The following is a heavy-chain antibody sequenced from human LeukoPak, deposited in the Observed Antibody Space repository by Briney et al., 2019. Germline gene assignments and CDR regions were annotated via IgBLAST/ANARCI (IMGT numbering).Heavy chain of an antibody. CDR2: ISGSGGST. D-gene: IGHD3-10*01. V-gene: IGHV3-23*01. Sequence: GGSLRLSCAASGFTFSSYAMSWVRQAPGKGLEWVSAISGSGGSTYYADSVKGRFTISRDNSKNTLYLQMNSLRAEDTAVYYCAKDIGLYCYGSGSSDYWGQGTLVTVSS. CDR1: GFTFSSYA. CDR3: AKDIGLYCYGSGSSDY. J-gene: IGHJ4*02.